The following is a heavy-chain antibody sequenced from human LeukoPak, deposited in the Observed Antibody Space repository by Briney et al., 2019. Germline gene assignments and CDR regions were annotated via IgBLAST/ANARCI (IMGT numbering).Heavy chain of an antibody. D-gene: IGHD3-3*01. CDR3: ARDTGYYDFWSGYEANAFDI. CDR1: GGSISSYY. V-gene: IGHV4-4*07. J-gene: IGHJ3*02. CDR2: IYTSGST. Sequence: SETLSLTRTVSGGSISSYYWSWIRQPAGKGLEWIGRIYTSGSTNYNPSLKSRVTMSVDTSKNQFSLKLSSVTAADTAVYYCARDTGYYDFWSGYEANAFDIWGQGTMVTVSS.